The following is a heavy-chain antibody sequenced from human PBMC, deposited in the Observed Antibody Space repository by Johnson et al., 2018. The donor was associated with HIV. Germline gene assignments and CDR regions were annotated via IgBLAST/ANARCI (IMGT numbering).Heavy chain of an antibody. CDR1: GFTFSSYA. J-gene: IGHJ3*02. CDR3: ASGAQFGTVSHDASDS. CDR2: IRYDGSNK. V-gene: IGHV3-33*08. D-gene: IGHD1-7*01. Sequence: QVQLVESGGGVVQPGRSLRLSCAASGFTFSSYAMHWVRQAPGKGLEWVAVIRYDGSNKYYTDSVKGRFTISRDKAKNTLYLQMNSLRAEDTAVYYCASGAQFGTVSHDASDSWGQGTMVTVSS.